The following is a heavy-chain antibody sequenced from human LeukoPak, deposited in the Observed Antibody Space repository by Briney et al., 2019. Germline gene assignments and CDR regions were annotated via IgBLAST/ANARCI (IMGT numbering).Heavy chain of an antibody. D-gene: IGHD7-27*01. CDR3: AKSNTESQTTGGN. V-gene: IGHV3-33*06. CDR1: GFTFNTYG. CDR2: VWSDGSNR. Sequence: PGGSLRLSWAASGFTFNTYGMQWLRPAPGKGLEWIAVVWSDGSNRFYADSVEGRFHISRHNSENALYLQMRSLIAEDTAVYYCAKSNTESQTTGGNWGGGTLVRVSS. J-gene: IGHJ4*02.